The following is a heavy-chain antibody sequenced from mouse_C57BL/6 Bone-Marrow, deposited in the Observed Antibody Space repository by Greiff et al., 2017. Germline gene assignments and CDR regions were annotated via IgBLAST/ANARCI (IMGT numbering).Heavy chain of an antibody. Sequence: QVQLQQSGAELARPGASVKLSCKASGYTFTSYGISWVKQRTGQGLEWIGEIYPRSGNTYYNEKFKGKATLTADKSSSTAYMELRSLTSEDSAVYFCARDYGRYWYFDVWGTGTTVTVSS. CDR2: IYPRSGNT. CDR3: ARDYGRYWYFDV. D-gene: IGHD1-1*01. V-gene: IGHV1-81*01. CDR1: GYTFTSYG. J-gene: IGHJ1*03.